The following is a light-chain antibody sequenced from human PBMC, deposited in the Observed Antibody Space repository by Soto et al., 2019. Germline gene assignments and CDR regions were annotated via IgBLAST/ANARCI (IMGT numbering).Light chain of an antibody. Sequence: SEPTAQPSLSLAPVQMVTVAYAAVSSNIGASYDVHWYQQLPGTAPKVVIYGSGNRPSGVPDRFSGSKSGTSASLAIAGLQAEDEADYSCQAYDSSLSCEAFVTG. CDR3: QAYDSSLSCEA. V-gene: IGLV1-40*01. J-gene: IGLJ1*01. CDR2: GSG. CDR1: SSNIGASYD.